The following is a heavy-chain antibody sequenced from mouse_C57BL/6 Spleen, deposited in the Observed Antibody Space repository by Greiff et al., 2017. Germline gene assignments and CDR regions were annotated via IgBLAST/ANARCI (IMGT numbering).Heavy chain of an antibody. D-gene: IGHD1-1*01. CDR3: ARDRPTVVARSWYFDV. Sequence: EVKLMESGGGLVKPGGSLKLSCAASGFTFSSYAMPWVRQTPEKRLEWVATISDGGSYTYYPDNVKGRFTISRDNAKNNLYLQMSHLKSEYTAMYYCARDRPTVVARSWYFDVWGTGTTVTVSS. J-gene: IGHJ1*03. CDR2: ISDGGSYT. CDR1: GFTFSSYA. V-gene: IGHV5-4*01.